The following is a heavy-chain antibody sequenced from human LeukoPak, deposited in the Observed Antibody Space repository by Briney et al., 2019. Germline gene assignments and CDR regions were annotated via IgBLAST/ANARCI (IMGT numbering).Heavy chain of an antibody. CDR2: IRSKTDGGTT. D-gene: IGHD2-21*02. Sequence: GGSLRLSCAASGFTVSSNYMSWVRQAPGKGLEWVGLIRSKTDGGTTDYAAPLKDRFTILRDDSKSTLFLQMNSLKADDTAVYYCATDTATEARHIWGQGTTVTVSS. CDR3: ATDTATEARHI. V-gene: IGHV3-15*01. J-gene: IGHJ3*02. CDR1: GFTVSSNY.